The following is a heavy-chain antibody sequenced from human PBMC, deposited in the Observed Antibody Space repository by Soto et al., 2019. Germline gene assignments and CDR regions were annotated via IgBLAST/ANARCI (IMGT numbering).Heavy chain of an antibody. CDR3: AKSDSSGFGCDY. J-gene: IGHJ4*02. CDR1: GFTFSSYA. Sequence: PGGSLRLSCAASGFTFSSYAMHWVRQAPGKGLEWVAVISYDGSNKYYADSVKGRFTISRDNSKNTLYLQMNSLRAEDTAVYYCAKSDSSGFGCDYWGQGALVTVSS. D-gene: IGHD3-22*01. CDR2: ISYDGSNK. V-gene: IGHV3-30-3*02.